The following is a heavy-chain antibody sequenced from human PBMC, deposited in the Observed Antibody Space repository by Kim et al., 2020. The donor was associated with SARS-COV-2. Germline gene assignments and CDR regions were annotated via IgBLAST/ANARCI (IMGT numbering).Heavy chain of an antibody. Sequence: GGSLRLSCAASRFSFNYYVMNWVRQAPGRGLEWVSTISGSAYHKYYRDSVKGRFTLSRDNSKSSLFLQMDSLRAEDTAVYYCARNPMRLSPYYFDPWGRG. CDR2: ISGSAYHK. D-gene: IGHD3-10*01. CDR1: RFSFNYYV. CDR3: ARNPMRLSPYYFDP. J-gene: IGHJ5*02. V-gene: IGHV3-23*01.